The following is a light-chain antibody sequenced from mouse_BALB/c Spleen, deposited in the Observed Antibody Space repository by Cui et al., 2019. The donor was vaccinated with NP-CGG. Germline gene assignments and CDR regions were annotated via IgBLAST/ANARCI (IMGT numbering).Light chain of an antibody. Sequence: AVVSQESELTTSPGETVTLTCRSSTGAVTSSNYANWVQEKPDHLFTGLIGGTNNRVPGVPARFSGSLIGDKAALTITGAQTEDDAIYFCALWYSNHWVFGGGTKLTVL. CDR3: ALWYSNHWV. J-gene: IGLJ1*01. CDR2: GTN. V-gene: IGLV1*01. CDR1: TGAVTSSNY.